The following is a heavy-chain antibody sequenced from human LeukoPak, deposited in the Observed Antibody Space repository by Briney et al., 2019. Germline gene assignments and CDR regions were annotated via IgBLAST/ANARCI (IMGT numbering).Heavy chain of an antibody. CDR1: GFTVSNNY. V-gene: IGHV3-66*01. Sequence: GGSLRLSCAASGFTVSNNYMNWVRQAPGRGLEWVSIIYSSGATVYADSVKGRFTIFRDTSKNTLFLQMNSLRAEDAAMYYCTRYSKDDSWFDPWGQGTLVTVSS. CDR2: IYSSGAT. CDR3: TRYSKDDSWFDP. D-gene: IGHD2-15*01. J-gene: IGHJ5*02.